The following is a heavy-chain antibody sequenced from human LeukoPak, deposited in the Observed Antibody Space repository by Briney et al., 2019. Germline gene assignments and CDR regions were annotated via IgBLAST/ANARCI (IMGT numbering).Heavy chain of an antibody. CDR1: NDSISSGDYY. CDR2: IFHRGGT. CDR3: VREILYCSGGSCYRGPFDN. Sequence: PSQTLSLTCTVSNDSISSGDYYWNWIRQPPGRGLEWIGYIFHRGGTSYNPSLKSRILFSVDTSQNQFSLKLNSVTAADTAVYYCVREILYCSGGSCYRGPFDNWGQGTLVTVSA. V-gene: IGHV4-30-4*01. D-gene: IGHD2-15*01. J-gene: IGHJ4*02.